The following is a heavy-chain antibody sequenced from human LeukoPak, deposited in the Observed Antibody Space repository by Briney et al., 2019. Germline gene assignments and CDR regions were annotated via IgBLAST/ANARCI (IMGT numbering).Heavy chain of an antibody. CDR3: ARGDPGYDYYYYYMDV. V-gene: IGHV1-2*02. CDR1: GYTFTGYY. Sequence: ASVKVSCKASGYTFTGYYMHWVRQAPGQGLEWTGWINPNSGGTNYAQKFQGRVTMTRDTSISTAYMERSRLRSDDTAVYYCARGDPGYDYYYYYMDVWGKGTTVTISS. CDR2: INPNSGGT. J-gene: IGHJ6*03. D-gene: IGHD3-3*01.